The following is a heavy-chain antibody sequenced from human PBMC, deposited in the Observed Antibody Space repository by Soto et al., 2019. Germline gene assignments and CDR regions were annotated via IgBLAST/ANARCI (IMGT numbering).Heavy chain of an antibody. V-gene: IGHV1-69*13. CDR3: ARERGYYYDSSGSGYFDY. Sequence: EASVKVSCKAAGGTFSDYALSWVRQAPGQGLEWMGGIIPIFGTANYAQKFQGRVTITADESTSTAYMELSSLRSEDTAVYYCARERGYYYDSSGSGYFDYWGQGTLVTVSS. CDR1: GGTFSDYA. CDR2: IIPIFGTA. D-gene: IGHD3-22*01. J-gene: IGHJ4*02.